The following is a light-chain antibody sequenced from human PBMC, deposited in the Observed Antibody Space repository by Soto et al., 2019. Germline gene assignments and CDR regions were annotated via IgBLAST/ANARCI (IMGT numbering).Light chain of an antibody. J-gene: IGLJ1*01. V-gene: IGLV1-40*01. CDR1: SSNIGAGYD. Sequence: SVLTQPPSVSGAPGQRVTISCTGSSSNIGAGYDVHWYQQLPGTAPKLLIYGNSNRSSGVPDRFSGSKSGTSASLAITGLQAEDEADYYCQSYDSSLSGRGDYVFGTGTKVTVL. CDR3: QSYDSSLSGRGDYV. CDR2: GNS.